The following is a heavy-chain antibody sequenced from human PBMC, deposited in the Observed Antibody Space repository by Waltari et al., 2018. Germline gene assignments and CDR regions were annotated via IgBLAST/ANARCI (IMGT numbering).Heavy chain of an antibody. CDR3: ARALPPRRYDFWSGSSYFQY. V-gene: IGHV1-2*02. CDR2: INPNSGDT. J-gene: IGHJ4*02. Sequence: QVQLVQSGAEVKKPGASVKVSCKASGYSFTDYYINWVRQAPGQGLEWMGWINPNSGDTNYAQKFQDRVTMTRDTSISTAYMELSRLRSDDTAMYYCARALPPRRYDFWSGSSYFQYWGQGALVTVSS. D-gene: IGHD3-3*01. CDR1: GYSFTDYY.